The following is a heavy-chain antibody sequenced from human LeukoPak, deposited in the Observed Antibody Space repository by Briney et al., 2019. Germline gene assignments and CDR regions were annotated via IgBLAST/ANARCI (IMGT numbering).Heavy chain of an antibody. CDR3: ARSPDFWSGYYTQHLFDY. CDR2: IYYSGST. J-gene: IGHJ4*02. CDR1: GGSISSSSYY. Sequence: PSETLSLTCTVSGGSISSSSYYWGWIRQPPGKGLEWNGSIYYSGSTNYNPSLKSRVTISVDTSKNQFSLKLSSVTAADTAVYYCARSPDFWSGYYTQHLFDYWGQGTLVTVSS. V-gene: IGHV4-39*07. D-gene: IGHD3-3*01.